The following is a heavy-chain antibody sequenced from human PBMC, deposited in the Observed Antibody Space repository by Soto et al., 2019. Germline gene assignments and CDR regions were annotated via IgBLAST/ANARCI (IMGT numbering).Heavy chain of an antibody. Sequence: GGSLRPSCAASGFTFSSYGMLWVRQAPGKELEWVAVIWYDGSNKYYADSVKGRFTISRDNSKNTLYLQMNSLRAEDTVVYYCARDNQYNVFWSVYYVGGGVGGSYYYGMGVRGQGSTV. CDR2: IWYDGSNK. D-gene: IGHD3-3*01. V-gene: IGHV3-33*01. CDR1: GFTFSSYG. J-gene: IGHJ6*02. CDR3: ARDNQYNVFWSVYYVGGGVGGSYYYGMGV.